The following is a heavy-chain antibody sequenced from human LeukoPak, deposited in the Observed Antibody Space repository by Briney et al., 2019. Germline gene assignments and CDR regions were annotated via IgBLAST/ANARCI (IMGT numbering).Heavy chain of an antibody. CDR1: GYTFTSYD. Sequence: ASEKVSCKASGYTFTSYDINWVRQATGQGLEWMGWMNPNSGNTGYAQKFQGRVTITRNTSISTAYMELSSLRSEDTAVYYCARGRHRAARYYFDYWGQGTLVTVSS. V-gene: IGHV1-8*03. J-gene: IGHJ4*02. D-gene: IGHD6-6*01. CDR2: MNPNSGNT. CDR3: ARGRHRAARYYFDY.